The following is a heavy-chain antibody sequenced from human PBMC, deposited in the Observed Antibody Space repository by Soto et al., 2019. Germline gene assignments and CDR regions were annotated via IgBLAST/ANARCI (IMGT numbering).Heavy chain of an antibody. J-gene: IGHJ4*02. CDR3: ARRYSSGWTWFDY. CDR1: AYTFSGYT. CDR2: IKPDNGNT. V-gene: IGHV1-3*01. Sequence: VQLVQSGAEVKKPGASVRVSCKASAYTFSGYTVHWVRQAPVQRLEWMGWIKPDNGNTKYSQKIQARITIIRDTSTSTAYMELSSLRSEDTAVYYCARRYSSGWTWFDYSGQGTLGTGSS. D-gene: IGHD6-19*01.